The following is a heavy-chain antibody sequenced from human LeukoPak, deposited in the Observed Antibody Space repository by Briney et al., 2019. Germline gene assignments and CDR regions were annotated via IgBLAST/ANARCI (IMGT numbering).Heavy chain of an antibody. V-gene: IGHV3-30*04. CDR2: ISYDGSNK. CDR3: ARDTGDPGPLDY. J-gene: IGHJ4*02. Sequence: QTGGSLRLSCAASGFTFSSYAMHWVRQAPGKGLEWVAVISYDGSNKYYADSVEGRFTVSRDNSKNTLYLQMNSLRAEDTAVYYCARDTGDPGPLDYWGQGTLVTVSS. CDR1: GFTFSSYA. D-gene: IGHD7-27*01.